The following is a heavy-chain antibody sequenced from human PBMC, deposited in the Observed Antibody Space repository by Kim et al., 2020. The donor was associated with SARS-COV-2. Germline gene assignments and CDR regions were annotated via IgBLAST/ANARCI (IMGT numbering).Heavy chain of an antibody. D-gene: IGHD1-26*01. Sequence: SETLSLTCAVYGGSFSGYYWSWIRQPPGKGLEWIGEINHSGSTNYNPSLKSRVTISVDTSKNQFSLKLSSVTAADTAVYYCARAPRWETLQVTGRYYYYGMDVWGQGTTVTVSS. CDR1: GGSFSGYY. V-gene: IGHV4-34*01. CDR3: ARAPRWETLQVTGRYYYYGMDV. CDR2: INHSGST. J-gene: IGHJ6*02.